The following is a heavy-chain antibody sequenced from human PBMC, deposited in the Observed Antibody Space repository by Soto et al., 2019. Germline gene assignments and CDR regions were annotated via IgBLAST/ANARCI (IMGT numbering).Heavy chain of an antibody. V-gene: IGHV3-21*01. Sequence: PGGSLSLSCAASGFTFSSYSMNWVRQAPGKGLEWVSSISSSSSYIYYADSVKGRFTISRDNAKNSLYLQMNSLRAEDTAVYYCARSDYYDSSGYPGAFDIWGQGTMVTVS. D-gene: IGHD3-22*01. J-gene: IGHJ3*02. CDR1: GFTFSSYS. CDR3: ARSDYYDSSGYPGAFDI. CDR2: ISSSSSYI.